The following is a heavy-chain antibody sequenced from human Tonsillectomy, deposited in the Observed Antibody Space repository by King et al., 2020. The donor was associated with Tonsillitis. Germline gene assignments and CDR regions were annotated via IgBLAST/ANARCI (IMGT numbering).Heavy chain of an antibody. D-gene: IGHD3-10*01. Sequence: QLQESGPGLVKPSQTLSLTCTVSVASISSGHYFCTWIRQPAGKVLECIGRISTRGSANYNPSLQSRATMSLDTSDNQFSLPLPSVTAAETAVYFCAGEVGDGRSSYYYYFYMDVWGKGTTVAVS. CDR1: VASISSGHYF. V-gene: IGHV4-61*02. CDR3: AGEVGDGRSSYYYYFYMDV. CDR2: ISTRGSA. J-gene: IGHJ6*03.